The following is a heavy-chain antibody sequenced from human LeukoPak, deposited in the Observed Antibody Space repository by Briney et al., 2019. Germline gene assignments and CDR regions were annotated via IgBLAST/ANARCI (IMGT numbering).Heavy chain of an antibody. Sequence: SETPSLTCAVYGGSFSGYYWSWIRQPPGKGLEWIGEINHSGSANYNPSLKSRVTISVDTSKNQFSLNLSSVTAADTAVYYCARGSGGWYDYWGQGSLLTVSS. CDR3: ARGSGGWYDY. D-gene: IGHD6-19*01. V-gene: IGHV4-34*01. CDR1: GGSFSGYY. CDR2: INHSGSA. J-gene: IGHJ4*02.